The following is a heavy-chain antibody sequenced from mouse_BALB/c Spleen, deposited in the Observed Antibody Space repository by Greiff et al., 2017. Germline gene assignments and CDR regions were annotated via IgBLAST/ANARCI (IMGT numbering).Heavy chain of an antibody. V-gene: IGHV1S135*01. CDR2: IDPYNGGT. Sequence: EVKLQESGPELVKPGASVKVSCKASGYAFTSYNMYWVKQSHGKSLEWIGYIDPYNGGTSYNQKFKGKATLTVDKSSSTAYMHLNSLTSEDSAVYYCARANYYGSSWYFDVWGAGTTVTVSS. CDR3: ARANYYGSSWYFDV. D-gene: IGHD1-1*01. CDR1: GYAFTSYN. J-gene: IGHJ1*01.